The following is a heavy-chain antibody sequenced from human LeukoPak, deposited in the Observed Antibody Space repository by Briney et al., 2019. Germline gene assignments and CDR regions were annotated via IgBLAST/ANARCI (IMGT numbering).Heavy chain of an antibody. J-gene: IGHJ5*02. CDR2: IYYSGST. Sequence: PSETLSLTCTVSGGSITNYYWSWIRQPPGKGLEWIGYIYYSGSTNYNPSLQSRVTISIDTSKNQFSLKLSSVTAADTAVYYCARARRWNAAVEGWWFDPWGQGTLVTVSS. CDR1: GGSITNYY. CDR3: ARARRWNAAVEGWWFDP. V-gene: IGHV4-59*01. D-gene: IGHD1-1*01.